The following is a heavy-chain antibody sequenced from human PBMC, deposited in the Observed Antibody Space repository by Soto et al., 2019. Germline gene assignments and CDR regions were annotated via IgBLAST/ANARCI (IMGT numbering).Heavy chain of an antibody. V-gene: IGHV4-39*01. D-gene: IGHD5-18*01. CDR2: IYYSGST. CDR1: GGSISSSSYY. J-gene: IGHJ4*02. CDR3: ASRIQLWWYFDY. Sequence: SETLSLTCTVSGGSISSSSYYWGWIRQPPGKGLEWIGSIYYSGSTYYNPSLKSRVTISVDTSKNQFSLKLSSVTAADTAVYYCASRIQLWWYFDYWGQGTLVTVSS.